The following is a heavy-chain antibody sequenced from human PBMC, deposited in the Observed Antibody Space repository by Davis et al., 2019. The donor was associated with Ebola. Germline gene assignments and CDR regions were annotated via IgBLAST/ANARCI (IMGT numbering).Heavy chain of an antibody. CDR1: GFTFSSYW. V-gene: IGHV3-74*01. Sequence: GESLKISCAASGFTFSSYWMHWVRHAPGKGLVWVSRINSDGSSTSYADSMKGRFTISRDNAKNSLYLNMNSLKAEARAVYYCARKAGYWGQGTLVTVSS. J-gene: IGHJ4*02. CDR2: INSDGSST. CDR3: ARKAGY.